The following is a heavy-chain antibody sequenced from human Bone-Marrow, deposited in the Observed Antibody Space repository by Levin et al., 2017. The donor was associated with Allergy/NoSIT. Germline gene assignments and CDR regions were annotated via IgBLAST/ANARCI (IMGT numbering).Heavy chain of an antibody. CDR1: GFTFSSYA. D-gene: IGHD6-13*01. V-gene: IGHV3-23*01. Sequence: GGSLRLSCAASGFTFSSYAMSWVRQAPGKGLEWVSAISGSGGSTYYADSVKGRFTISRDNSKNTLYLQMNSLRAEDTAVYYCAKESSSWYNGGLYYFDYWGQGTLVTVSS. CDR2: ISGSGGST. CDR3: AKESSSWYNGGLYYFDY. J-gene: IGHJ4*02.